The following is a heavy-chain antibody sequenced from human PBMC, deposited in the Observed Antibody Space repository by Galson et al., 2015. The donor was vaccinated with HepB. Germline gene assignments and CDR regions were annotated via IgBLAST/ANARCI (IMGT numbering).Heavy chain of an antibody. CDR2: ISSSSSTI. D-gene: IGHD5-18*01. J-gene: IGHJ4*02. CDR3: ARDKSDTAMVTNFDY. Sequence: SLRLSCAASGFTFSSYSMNWVRQAPGKGLEWVSYISSSSSTIYYADSVKGRFTISRDNAKNSLYLQMNSLRDEDTAVYYCARDKSDTAMVTNFDYWGQGTLVTVSS. V-gene: IGHV3-48*02. CDR1: GFTFSSYS.